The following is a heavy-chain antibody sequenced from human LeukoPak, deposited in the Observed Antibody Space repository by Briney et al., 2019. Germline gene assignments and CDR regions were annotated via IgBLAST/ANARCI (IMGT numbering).Heavy chain of an antibody. Sequence: GGSLRLSCAASGFTFSSYAMHWVRQAPGKGLEYVSAISSNGGSTYYANSVKGRFTISRGNSKNTLYLQMGSLRAEDMAVYYCARGSPHPKSGYSSSWYNSPTYYYYYGMDVWGQGTTVTVSS. CDR2: ISSNGGST. J-gene: IGHJ6*02. CDR3: ARGSPHPKSGYSSSWYNSPTYYYYYGMDV. D-gene: IGHD6-13*01. CDR1: GFTFSSYA. V-gene: IGHV3-64*01.